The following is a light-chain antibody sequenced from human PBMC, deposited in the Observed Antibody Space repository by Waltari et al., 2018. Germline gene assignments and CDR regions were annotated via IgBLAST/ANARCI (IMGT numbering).Light chain of an antibody. CDR2: DNN. J-gene: IGLJ3*02. CDR3: GTWDSSLSAWV. CDR1: SSNIGNNY. V-gene: IGLV1-51*01. Sequence: QSVLTQPPSVSAAPGQKVTLSCSGRSSNIGNNYVYWYQQLPGTAPKLLIYDNNKRPSGIPDRFSGSKSGTSATLGITGLQTGDEADYYCGTWDSSLSAWVFGGGTKLTVL.